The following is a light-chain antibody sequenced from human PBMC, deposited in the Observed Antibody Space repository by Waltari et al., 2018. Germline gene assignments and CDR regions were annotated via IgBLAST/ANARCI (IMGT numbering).Light chain of an antibody. CDR2: EGS. V-gene: IGLV2-23*01. J-gene: IGLJ3*02. CDR3: CSYAGSSTWV. CDR1: DPHFGRTP. Sequence: QSLLTQPPSVSGTPGQRVPISCSGSDPHFGRTPAHWYHQHPCKAPKLMMYEGSKRPSGVSNRFSGSKSGNTASLTISGLQAEDEADYYCCSYAGSSTWVFGGGTKLTVL.